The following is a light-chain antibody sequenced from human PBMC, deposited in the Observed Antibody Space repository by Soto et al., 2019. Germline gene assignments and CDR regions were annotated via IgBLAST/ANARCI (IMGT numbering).Light chain of an antibody. CDR1: QRIITW. Sequence: DIQMTQSPSTLSASVGDRVTITCRASQRIITWLAWYQQKPGVAPNLLIYDASSLQSGVPSRFTGGGSGTEFTLTNSSLQPEDFATYYCQQYYDYPWTFGQGTKVDIK. J-gene: IGKJ1*01. CDR3: QQYYDYPWT. V-gene: IGKV1-5*01. CDR2: DAS.